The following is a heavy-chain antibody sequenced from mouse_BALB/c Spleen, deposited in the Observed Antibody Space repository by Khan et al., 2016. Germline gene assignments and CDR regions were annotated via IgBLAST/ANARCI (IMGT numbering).Heavy chain of an antibody. CDR3: ARRTPYAMDY. Sequence: EVELVESGGGLVQPGGSRKLSCAASGFTFSVFGIHWVRQAPEKGLEWVAYISGGSSTIYYADTVKGRFTIARDNPKNTLFLQMTSLRSEDTALYYCARRTPYAMDYWGQGTSVTVSS. CDR1: GFTFSVFG. CDR2: ISGGSSTI. V-gene: IGHV5-17*02. J-gene: IGHJ4*01.